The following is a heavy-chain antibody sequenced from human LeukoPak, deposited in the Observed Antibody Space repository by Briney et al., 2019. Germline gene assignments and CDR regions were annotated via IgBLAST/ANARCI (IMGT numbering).Heavy chain of an antibody. CDR3: ARVSRYYDFWSGYYTGYFQH. D-gene: IGHD3-3*01. V-gene: IGHV3-7*01. CDR1: GFTFSSYW. Sequence: GGSLRLSCAASGFTFSSYWMSWARQAPGKGLEWVANIKQDGSEKYYVDSVKGRFTISRDNAKNSLYLQMNSLRAEDTAVYYCARVSRYYDFWSGYYTGYFQHWGQGTLVTVSS. CDR2: IKQDGSEK. J-gene: IGHJ1*01.